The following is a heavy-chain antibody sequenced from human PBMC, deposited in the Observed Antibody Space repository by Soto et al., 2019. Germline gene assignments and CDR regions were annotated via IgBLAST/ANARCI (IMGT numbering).Heavy chain of an antibody. J-gene: IGHJ3*02. CDR1: GYSISSGYY. Sequence: PSETLSLTCAVSGYSISSGYYWGWIRQPPGKGLEWIGSIYHSGSTYYNPSLKSRVTISVDTSKNHFSLKLSSVTAADTAVYYCAREYGIYYDSSGYFDALDIWGQGTMVTVSS. V-gene: IGHV4-38-2*02. CDR3: AREYGIYYDSSGYFDALDI. D-gene: IGHD3-22*01. CDR2: IYHSGST.